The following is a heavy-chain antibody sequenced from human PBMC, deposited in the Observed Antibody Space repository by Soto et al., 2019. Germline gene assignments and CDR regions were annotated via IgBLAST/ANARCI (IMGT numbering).Heavy chain of an antibody. CDR3: ARGGSGWYKDGMDV. Sequence: QVQLVESGGGVVQPGRSLRLSCAASGFTFSSYAMHWVRQAPGKGLEWVAVISYDGSNKYYADSVKGRCTISRDNSKNTLYLQMNSLRAEDTAVYYCARGGSGWYKDGMDVWGQGTTVTVSS. J-gene: IGHJ6*02. CDR2: ISYDGSNK. D-gene: IGHD6-19*01. CDR1: GFTFSSYA. V-gene: IGHV3-30-3*01.